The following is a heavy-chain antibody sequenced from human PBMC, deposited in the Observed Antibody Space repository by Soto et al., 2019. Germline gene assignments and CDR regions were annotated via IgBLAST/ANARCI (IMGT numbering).Heavy chain of an antibody. Sequence: QVQLVQSGAEVKKPGASVKVSCKASGYTFFNYGISWVRQAPGQGLEWMGWISAYNGNRNYAGKFQGRATMTTETSTSTAYMGLGSLRSDDTAVYYCARDGITLAGSFDYWGQGTLVTVSS. J-gene: IGHJ4*02. CDR3: ARDGITLAGSFDY. D-gene: IGHD6-19*01. V-gene: IGHV1-18*01. CDR2: ISAYNGNR. CDR1: GYTFFNYG.